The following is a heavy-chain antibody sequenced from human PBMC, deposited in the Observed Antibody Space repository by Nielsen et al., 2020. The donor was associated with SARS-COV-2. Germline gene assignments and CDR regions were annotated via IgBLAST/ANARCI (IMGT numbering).Heavy chain of an antibody. V-gene: IGHV3-33*01. CDR2: IWHDGSNK. Sequence: GESLKISCAASGFTFSSYGMHWVRQAPGKGLEWVAVIWHDGSNKYYADSVKGRFTICRDNSKNTLYLQMNSLRAEDTAVYYCARGSGATAKHKDAFDIWGQGTMVTVSS. CDR3: ARGSGATAKHKDAFDI. D-gene: IGHD6-25*01. CDR1: GFTFSSYG. J-gene: IGHJ3*02.